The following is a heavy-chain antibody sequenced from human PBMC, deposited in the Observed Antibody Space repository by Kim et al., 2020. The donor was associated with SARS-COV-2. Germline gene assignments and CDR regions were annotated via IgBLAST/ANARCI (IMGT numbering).Heavy chain of an antibody. J-gene: IGHJ4*02. V-gene: IGHV3-33*01. CDR1: GFTFRSYG. CDR3: ARGNDANSGVYDY. Sequence: GGSLRLSCAASGFTFRSYGMHWVRQAPGKGLEWVAVIWYDASKKYYKDSVKGRFTISRDNSKNTLFLQMDSLRAEDTAIYYCARGNDANSGVYDYWGQGTLGTVSS. D-gene: IGHD1-1*01. CDR2: IWYDASKK.